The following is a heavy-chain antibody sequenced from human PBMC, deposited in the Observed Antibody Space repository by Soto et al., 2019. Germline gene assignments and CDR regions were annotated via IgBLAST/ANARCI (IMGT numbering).Heavy chain of an antibody. D-gene: IGHD2-21*01. V-gene: IGHV1-69*02. CDR3: ASLLSGGNSGFDY. J-gene: IGHJ4*02. Sequence: ASVKVSCKASGGTFSSYTISWVRQAPGQGLEWMGRIIPILGIANYAQKFQGRVTITADKSTSTAYMELSSLRSEDTAVYYCASLLSGGNSGFDYWGQGTLVTVSS. CDR1: GGTFSSYT. CDR2: IIPILGIA.